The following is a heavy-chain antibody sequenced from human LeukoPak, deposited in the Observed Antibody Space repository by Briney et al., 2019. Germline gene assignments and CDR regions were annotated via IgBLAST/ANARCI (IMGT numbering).Heavy chain of an antibody. Sequence: SETLSLTCAVYGGSFSAYYWTWIRQPPGKGLEWIGEINHGGSTNYNPSLKSRVTISIDTSKNQFSLKLSSVTAADTAVYYCATGKYYDSSGPPEHFDYWGQGTLVTVSS. V-gene: IGHV4-34*01. CDR2: INHGGST. J-gene: IGHJ4*02. CDR3: ATGKYYDSSGPPEHFDY. D-gene: IGHD3-22*01. CDR1: GGSFSAYY.